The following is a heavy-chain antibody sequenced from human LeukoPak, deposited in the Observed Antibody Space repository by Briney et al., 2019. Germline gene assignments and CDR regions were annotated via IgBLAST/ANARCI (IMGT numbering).Heavy chain of an antibody. CDR3: ARDVQVATIYPLDY. CDR1: GFTFSSYE. D-gene: IGHD5-12*01. CDR2: ISSSGSTI. J-gene: IGHJ4*02. Sequence: GGSLRLSCAASGFTFSSYEMNWVRQAPGKGLEWVSYISSSGSTIYYADSVKGRFTISRDNAKNSLYLQMNSLRAEDTAVYYCARDVQVATIYPLDYWGQGTLVTVSS. V-gene: IGHV3-48*03.